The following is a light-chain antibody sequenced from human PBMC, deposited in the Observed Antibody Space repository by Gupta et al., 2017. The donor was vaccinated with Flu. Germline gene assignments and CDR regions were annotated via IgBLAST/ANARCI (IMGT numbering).Light chain of an antibody. J-gene: IGLJ2*01. Sequence: QSVLTQPPSASGAPGQRVTISCTGRSSNIGAGYDVHWYQQLPGTAPKLLIYGNNNRPSGVPDRFSGSKSGTSASLAITGLQAEDEADYYCQSYDSSLSGYVVFGGGTKLTVL. CDR3: QSYDSSLSGYVV. V-gene: IGLV1-40*01. CDR1: SSNIGAGYD. CDR2: GNN.